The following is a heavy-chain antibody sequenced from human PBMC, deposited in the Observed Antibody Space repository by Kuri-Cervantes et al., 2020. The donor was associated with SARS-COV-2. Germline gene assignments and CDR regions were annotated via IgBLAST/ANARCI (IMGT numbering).Heavy chain of an antibody. CDR3: ASGGSSGYFNY. Sequence: SETLSLTCTVSGGSVNSGTYYWSWIRQPPGKGLDWIGNVYYNGITNYNPSLKNRVTISVDASKNQLSLRLRSVTAADTAVYYCASGGSSGYFNYWGQGTLVTVSS. CDR2: VYYNGIT. CDR1: GGSVNSGTYY. D-gene: IGHD3-22*01. J-gene: IGHJ4*02. V-gene: IGHV4-61*01.